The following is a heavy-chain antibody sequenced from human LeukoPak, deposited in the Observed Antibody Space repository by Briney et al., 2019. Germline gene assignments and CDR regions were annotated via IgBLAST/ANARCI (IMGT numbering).Heavy chain of an antibody. CDR3: TRRSAYDYFDY. CDR1: GFTFGEYA. J-gene: IGHJ4*02. Sequence: GRSLRLSCTASGFTFGEYAMSWVRQAPGKGLEWVGFIRSEAYGGTTEYAASVKGRFTISRDDSKSIAYLQMNSLKTEDTAVYYCTRRSAYDYFDYWGQGTLVTVSS. D-gene: IGHD3-3*01. V-gene: IGHV3-49*04. CDR2: IRSEAYGGTT.